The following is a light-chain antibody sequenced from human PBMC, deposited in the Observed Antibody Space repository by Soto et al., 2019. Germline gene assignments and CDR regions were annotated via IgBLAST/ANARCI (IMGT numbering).Light chain of an antibody. V-gene: IGKV3-15*01. CDR1: QSINTN. CDR2: GAS. J-gene: IGKJ1*01. Sequence: EIGMTQSPATLSVSPGDRATLSCRASQSINTNLVWYQQKPGQAPSLLIYGASTRAAGIPASFSGSGSGTEFTLTISSLQSEDFAVYYCQQYHNWPRTFGQGTKVEIK. CDR3: QQYHNWPRT.